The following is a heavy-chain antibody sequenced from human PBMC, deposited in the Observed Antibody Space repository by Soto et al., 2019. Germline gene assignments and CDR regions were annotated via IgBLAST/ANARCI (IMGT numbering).Heavy chain of an antibody. CDR2: ISGSGRDT. D-gene: IGHD3-10*01. CDR3: AKDGDYHGSGSFLDY. CDR1: GFIFSNYV. Sequence: GGSLRLSCAASGFIFSNYVMTWVRQRPGKGLEWVSTISGSGRDTYYADSVKGRFTISRDSPKNTLYLQINTLRAEDTAIYYCAKDGDYHGSGSFLDYWGQGTLVTVSS. J-gene: IGHJ4*02. V-gene: IGHV3-23*01.